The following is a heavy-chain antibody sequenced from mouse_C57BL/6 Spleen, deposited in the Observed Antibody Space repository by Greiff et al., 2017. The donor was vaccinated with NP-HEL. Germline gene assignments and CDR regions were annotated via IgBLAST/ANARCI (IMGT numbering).Heavy chain of an antibody. CDR1: GFTFSNYW. V-gene: IGHV6-3*01. CDR3: TYYSNYEDYWYFDV. J-gene: IGHJ1*03. D-gene: IGHD2-5*01. Sequence: EVKVVESGGGLVQPGGSMKLSCVASGFTFSNYWMNWVRQSPEKGLEWVAQIRLKSDNYATHYAESVKGRFTISRDDSKSSVYLQMNNLRAEDTGIYYCTYYSNYEDYWYFDVWGTGTTVTVSS. CDR2: IRLKSDNYAT.